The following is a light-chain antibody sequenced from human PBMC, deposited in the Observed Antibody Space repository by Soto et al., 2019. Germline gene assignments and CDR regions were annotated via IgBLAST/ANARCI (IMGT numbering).Light chain of an antibody. CDR3: QQYNSYSWT. V-gene: IGKV1-5*03. CDR1: QSISSW. CDR2: KAS. J-gene: IGKJ1*01. Sequence: DIQMTQSPSTLSASVGDRVTITCRASQSISSWLAWYQQKPGKAPNLLIHKASHLESGVPSRFSGSGSGTEFTLTISGLQPDDFATYYCQQYNSYSWTFGQGTKVDIK.